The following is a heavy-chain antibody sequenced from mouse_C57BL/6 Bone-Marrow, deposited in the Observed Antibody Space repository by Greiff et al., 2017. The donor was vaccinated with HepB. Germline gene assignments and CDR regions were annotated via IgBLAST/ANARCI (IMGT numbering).Heavy chain of an antibody. J-gene: IGHJ3*01. CDR1: GFSLTSYG. D-gene: IGHD2-4*01. CDR3: ARSTMITTGFAY. V-gene: IGHV2-2*01. Sequence: VQRVESGPGLVQPSQSLSITCTVSGFSLTSYGVHWVRQSPGKGLEWLGVIWSGGSTDYNAAFISRLSISKDNSKSQVFFKMNSLQADDTAIYYCARSTMITTGFAYWGQGTLVTVSA. CDR2: IWSGGST.